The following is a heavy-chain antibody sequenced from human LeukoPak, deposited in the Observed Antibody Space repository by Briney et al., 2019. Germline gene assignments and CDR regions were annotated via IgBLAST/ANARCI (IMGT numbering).Heavy chain of an antibody. CDR3: TRVFAYSYGDFDN. Sequence: GGSLRLSCEASGFTVRNNYMTWVRQAPGKGLEWVSVIYSGGGAYYADSVKDRFTISRDNSKNTLYLQMNSLRVEDSAVYYCTRVFAYSYGDFDNWGQGTLVAVSS. CDR2: IYSGGGA. J-gene: IGHJ4*02. D-gene: IGHD5-18*01. V-gene: IGHV3-66*01. CDR1: GFTVRNNY.